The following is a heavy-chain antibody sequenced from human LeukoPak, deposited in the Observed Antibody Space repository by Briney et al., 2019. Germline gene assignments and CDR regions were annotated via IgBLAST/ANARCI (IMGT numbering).Heavy chain of an antibody. J-gene: IGHJ4*02. V-gene: IGHV4-39*01. CDR3: ARLGSGYFPIDY. CDR1: GGSISSSSYY. D-gene: IGHD3-22*01. CDR2: IYYSGST. Sequence: PSETLSLTCTVSGGSISSSSYYCGWIRQPPGKGLEWIGSIYYSGSTYYNPSLKSRVTISVDTSKNQFSLKLSSVTAADTAVYYCARLGSGYFPIDYWGQGTLVTVSS.